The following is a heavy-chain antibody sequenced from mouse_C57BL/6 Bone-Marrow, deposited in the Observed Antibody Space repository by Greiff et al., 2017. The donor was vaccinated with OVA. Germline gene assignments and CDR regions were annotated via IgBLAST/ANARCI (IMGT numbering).Heavy chain of an antibody. Sequence: EVQVVESGGGLVKPGGSLKLSCAASGFTFSSYTMSWVRQTPEKRLEWVATISGGGGNTYYPDSVKGRFTISRDNAKNTLYLQMSSLRSEDTAVYYCARQELPYAMDDWGQGTSVTVSS. V-gene: IGHV5-9*04. J-gene: IGHJ4*01. CDR1: GFTFSSYT. CDR3: ARQELPYAMDD. D-gene: IGHD1-3*01. CDR2: ISGGGGNT.